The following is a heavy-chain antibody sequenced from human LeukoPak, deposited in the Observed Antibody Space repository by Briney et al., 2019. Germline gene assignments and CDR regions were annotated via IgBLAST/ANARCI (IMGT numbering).Heavy chain of an antibody. CDR3: ARGQVVAATRNWFDP. D-gene: IGHD2-15*01. CDR2: INHSGST. Sequence: SETLSLTGAGYGGSFSGYYWSWIRQPPGKGLEWIGEINHSGSTNYNPSLKSRVTISVDTSKNQFSLKLSSVTAADTAVYYCARGQVVAATRNWFDPWGQGTLVTVSS. J-gene: IGHJ5*02. V-gene: IGHV4-34*01. CDR1: GGSFSGYY.